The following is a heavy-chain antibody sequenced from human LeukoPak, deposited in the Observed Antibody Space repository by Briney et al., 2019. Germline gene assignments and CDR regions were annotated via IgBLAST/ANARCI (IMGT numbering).Heavy chain of an antibody. V-gene: IGHV4-59*01. CDR3: AREAGTFSKEHPDY. CDR1: GGSISSYY. Sequence: SETLSLTCTVSGGSISSYYWSLSRQPPGKGLEWIGYIYYSWSTKYNPSLKSRVTISVDTSKNQFSLKLSSVTAADTAVYYCAREAGTFSKEHPDYWGQGTLVTVSS. CDR2: IYYSWST. J-gene: IGHJ4*02. D-gene: IGHD6-13*01.